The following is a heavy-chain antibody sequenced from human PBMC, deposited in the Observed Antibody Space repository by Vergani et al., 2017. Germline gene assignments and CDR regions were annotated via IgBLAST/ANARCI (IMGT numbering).Heavy chain of an antibody. Sequence: QVQVVQSGAEVKKSGASVKVSCKTSGYTFSNYYMHWVRQAPGQGLEWMGIINPSGGHTNYAQKFQGRVTMTRDTSTSTVYMELSSLRSEDTAIYYCARGPHKYYYMDVWGKGTTVTVSS. V-gene: IGHV1-46*01. CDR3: ARGPHKYYYMDV. J-gene: IGHJ6*03. CDR2: INPSGGHT. CDR1: GYTFSNYY.